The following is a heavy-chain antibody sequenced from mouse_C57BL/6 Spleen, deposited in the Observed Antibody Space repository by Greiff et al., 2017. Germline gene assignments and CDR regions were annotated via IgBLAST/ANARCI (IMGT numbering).Heavy chain of an antibody. Sequence: EVMLVESGGGLVKPGGSLKLSCAASGFTFSDYGMHWVRQAPEKGLEWVAYISSGSSTIYYADTVKGRFTISRDNAKNTLFLQMTSLRSEDTAMYYCAKTQSSYWYFDVWGTGTTVTVSS. V-gene: IGHV5-17*01. J-gene: IGHJ1*03. CDR2: ISSGSSTI. CDR1: GFTFSDYG. D-gene: IGHD1-1*01. CDR3: AKTQSSYWYFDV.